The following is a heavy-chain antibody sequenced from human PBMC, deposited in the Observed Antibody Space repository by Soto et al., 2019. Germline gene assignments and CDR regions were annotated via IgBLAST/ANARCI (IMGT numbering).Heavy chain of an antibody. CDR1: VFAVSSNY. D-gene: IGHD3-3*01. J-gene: IGHJ6*01. Sequence: WGSLRVSCAASVFAVSSNYMSWVRQAPGKGLEWVSVIYSGGSTYYADSVKGRFTISRDNSKNTLYLQMNSLRAEDTAVYYCARVGYDSSYGMDVWGQGTTVTVSS. CDR3: ARVGYDSSYGMDV. CDR2: IYSGGST. V-gene: IGHV3-53*01.